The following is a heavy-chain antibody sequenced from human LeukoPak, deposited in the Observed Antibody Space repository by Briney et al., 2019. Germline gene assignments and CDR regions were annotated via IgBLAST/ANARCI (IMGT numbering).Heavy chain of an antibody. J-gene: IGHJ3*02. Sequence: SQTLSLTCTVSGGSISSGGYYWSWIRQHPGKGLEWIGYIYYSGSTYYNPSLKSRVTISVDTSKNQFSLKLSSVTAADTAVYHCAREMEYCSSTSCSVYGAFDIWGQGTMVTVSS. CDR3: AREMEYCSSTSCSVYGAFDI. D-gene: IGHD2-2*01. V-gene: IGHV4-31*03. CDR2: IYYSGST. CDR1: GGSISSGGYY.